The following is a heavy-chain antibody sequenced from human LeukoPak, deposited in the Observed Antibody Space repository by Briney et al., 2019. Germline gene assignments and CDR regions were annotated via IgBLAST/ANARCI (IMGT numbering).Heavy chain of an antibody. V-gene: IGHV3-30-3*01. CDR1: GFTFSSYA. CDR3: ARESGDCLDY. J-gene: IGHJ4*02. Sequence: GGSLRLSCAASGFTFSSYAMHWVRQAPGKGLEWVAVISYDGSNKYYADSVKGRFTISRDNSKNILYLQMNSLRAEDTAMFFCARESGDCLDYWGQGTLVTVSS. D-gene: IGHD2-21*01. CDR2: ISYDGSNK.